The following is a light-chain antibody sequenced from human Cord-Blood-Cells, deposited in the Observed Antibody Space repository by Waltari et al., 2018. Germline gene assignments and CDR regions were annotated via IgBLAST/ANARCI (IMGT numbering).Light chain of an antibody. CDR1: QSVLYSSNNKNY. V-gene: IGKV4-1*01. J-gene: IGKJ4*01. CDR3: QQYYSTPLT. Sequence: DIVMTQSPDSLAVSLGGRATINSKSSQSVLYSSNNKNYLAWYQQKPGQPPKLLIYWASTRESGVPDRFSGSGSGTDFTLTISSLQAEDVAVYYCQQYYSTPLTFGGGTKVEIK. CDR2: WAS.